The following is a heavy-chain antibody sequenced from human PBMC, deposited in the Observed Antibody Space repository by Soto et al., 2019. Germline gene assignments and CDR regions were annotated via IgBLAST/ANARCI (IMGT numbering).Heavy chain of an antibody. J-gene: IGHJ4*02. CDR1: GFTFSTYF. V-gene: IGHV3-7*01. CDR3: ASDLNWPNF. Sequence: EVQLVESGGGLVQPGGSLRLSCAASGFTFSTYFMTWVRQAPGKGLEWVATIKPDGSERWYVDSVKGRFTISRDNAKNSLYLEMNSLRAEDTAVYFCASDLNWPNFWGQGSLFAVSS. CDR2: IKPDGSER. D-gene: IGHD1-20*01.